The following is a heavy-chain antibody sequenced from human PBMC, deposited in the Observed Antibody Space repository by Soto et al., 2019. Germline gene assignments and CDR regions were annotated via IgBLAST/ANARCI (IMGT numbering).Heavy chain of an antibody. CDR2: INPNSGVT. Sequence: ASVKVSCKTSGYTFTDYYVHWVRQAPGQGLEWMGWINPNSGVTNYAQKFQGWVTLTRDASVATAYMELNSLTSDDTAVFFCARGVSGWSPFDLWGQGTLVTVSS. V-gene: IGHV1-2*04. CDR3: ARGVSGWSPFDL. D-gene: IGHD6-19*01. J-gene: IGHJ4*02. CDR1: GYTFTDYY.